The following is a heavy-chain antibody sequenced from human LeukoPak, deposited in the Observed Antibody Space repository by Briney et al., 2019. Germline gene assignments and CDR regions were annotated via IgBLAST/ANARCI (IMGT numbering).Heavy chain of an antibody. D-gene: IGHD1-7*01. V-gene: IGHV4-4*09. CDR3: ARQYNWNFPFDY. CDR1: GGSISSYY. J-gene: IGHJ4*02. CDR2: IYTSGST. Sequence: PSETLSLTCTVSGGSISSYYWSWIRQPPGKGLEGIGYIYTSGSTNYNPSLKSRVTISVDTSKNQFSLKLSSVTAADTAVYYCARQYNWNFPFDYWGQGTLVTVSS.